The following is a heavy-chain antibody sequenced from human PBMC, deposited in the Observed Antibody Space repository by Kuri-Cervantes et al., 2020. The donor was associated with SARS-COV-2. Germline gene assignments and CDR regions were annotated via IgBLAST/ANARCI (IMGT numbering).Heavy chain of an antibody. CDR2: ISYSGNT. J-gene: IGHJ4*02. D-gene: IGHD1-26*01. CDR3: ARGWYPVGATILYYFDY. CDR1: GGSINNYY. Sequence: SETLSLTCTVSGGSINNYYWSWTRQPPGKGLEWIGYISYSGNTNYNPSLKSRVTISIDTAKNRFSLKLRSVTAADTAVYYCARGWYPVGATILYYFDYWGQGTLVTVSS. V-gene: IGHV4-59*01.